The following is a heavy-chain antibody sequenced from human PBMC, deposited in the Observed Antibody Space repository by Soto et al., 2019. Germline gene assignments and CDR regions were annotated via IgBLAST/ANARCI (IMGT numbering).Heavy chain of an antibody. D-gene: IGHD3-10*01. Sequence: ASVKVSCKASGYTFTSYGISWVRQAPGQRLEWMGWTNAGNGNTKYSQKFQGRVTITRDTSASTAYMDLSSLRSEDTAVYYCARGGPPIDYWGQGTLVTVSS. CDR3: ARGGPPIDY. CDR1: GYTFTSYG. V-gene: IGHV1-3*01. J-gene: IGHJ4*02. CDR2: TNAGNGNT.